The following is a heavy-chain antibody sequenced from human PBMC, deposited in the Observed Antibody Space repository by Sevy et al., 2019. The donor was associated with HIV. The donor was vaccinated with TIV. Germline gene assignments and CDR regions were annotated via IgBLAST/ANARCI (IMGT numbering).Heavy chain of an antibody. Sequence: ASVKVSCKVSGYILTELSIYWVRQAPGEGLEWMGGFDREEGETIYTQKFQGRVAMTEDTSTDTGYMWLSSLRPEDTDVYYCATSRIAYQEPSRLFDFWGQGTLVTVSS. CDR2: FDREEGET. V-gene: IGHV1-24*01. D-gene: IGHD2-2*01. J-gene: IGHJ4*02. CDR3: ATSRIAYQEPSRLFDF. CDR1: GYILTELS.